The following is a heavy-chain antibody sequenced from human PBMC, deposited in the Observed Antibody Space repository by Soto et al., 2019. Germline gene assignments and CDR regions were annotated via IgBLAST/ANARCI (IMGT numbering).Heavy chain of an antibody. J-gene: IGHJ4*02. CDR1: GGSVNTAPYY. D-gene: IGHD3-22*01. Sequence: PSETLSLTCTVSGGSVNTAPYYLRWIRQPPGRGLEWIGEIYYRGRTNYNPSLKSRASISLGTSKNQFSLNLSSVTAADTAVYFFASAHPRYYDTSWYDPYLDYWGQGTMVTVSS. CDR2: IYYRGRT. V-gene: IGHV4-61*01. CDR3: ASAHPRYYDTSWYDPYLDY.